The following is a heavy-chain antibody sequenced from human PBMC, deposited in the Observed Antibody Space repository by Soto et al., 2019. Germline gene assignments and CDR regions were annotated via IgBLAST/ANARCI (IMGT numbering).Heavy chain of an antibody. V-gene: IGHV1-18*01. D-gene: IGHD2-15*01. J-gene: IGHJ5*02. Sequence: ASVKVSCKASGYTFTSYGISWVRQAPGQGLERMGWISAYNGNINYAQKFQGRVTMTTDTSTSTAYMELRSLRSDDTAMYYCARGLVGYCSGGSCYSVYNWFDPWGQGTLVTVSS. CDR3: ARGLVGYCSGGSCYSVYNWFDP. CDR1: GYTFTSYG. CDR2: ISAYNGNI.